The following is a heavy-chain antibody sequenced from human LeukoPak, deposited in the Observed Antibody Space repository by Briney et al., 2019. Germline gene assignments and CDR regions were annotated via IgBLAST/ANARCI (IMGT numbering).Heavy chain of an antibody. D-gene: IGHD2/OR15-2a*01. V-gene: IGHV3-30*02. CDR1: GFTFDDYA. J-gene: IGHJ6*03. CDR3: AKDPYCTSITCNPYYMDV. Sequence: GGSLRLSCAASGFTFDDYAMDWVRQAPGKGLEWVAFIRYDESNRHYADSVQGRFTISRDNSKNTLFLQMNSLRPEDTAVYYCAKDPYCTSITCNPYYMDVWGRGTTVTVSS. CDR2: IRYDESNR.